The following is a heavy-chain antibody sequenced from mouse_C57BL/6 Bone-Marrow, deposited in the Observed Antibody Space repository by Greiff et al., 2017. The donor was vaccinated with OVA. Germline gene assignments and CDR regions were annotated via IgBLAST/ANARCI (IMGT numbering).Heavy chain of an antibody. D-gene: IGHD1-1*01. CDR1: GYTFTSYW. CDR3: ASGGPTVVADYWYFDV. CDR2: IDPSDSYT. Sequence: QVQLQQPGAELVQPGASVKLSCKASGYTFTSYWMQWVKQRPGQGLEWIGEIDPSDSYTNYNQKFKGKATLTVDTSSSTAYMQLSSLTSEDSAVYYCASGGPTVVADYWYFDVWGTGTTVTVSS. V-gene: IGHV1-50*01. J-gene: IGHJ1*03.